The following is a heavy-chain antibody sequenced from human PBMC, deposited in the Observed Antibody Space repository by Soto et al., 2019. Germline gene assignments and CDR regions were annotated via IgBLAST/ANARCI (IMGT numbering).Heavy chain of an antibody. D-gene: IGHD1-26*01. J-gene: IGHJ4*02. CDR1: GYTFTSYD. V-gene: IGHV1-8*01. Sequence: ASVKVSCKASGYTFTSYDINWVRQATGQGLEWMGWMNPNSGNTGYAQKFQGRVTMTRDTSTSTAYKELSSLRSEYTAVYYCATLGAIVGVAFDYWGQGTLVTVSS. CDR2: MNPNSGNT. CDR3: ATLGAIVGVAFDY.